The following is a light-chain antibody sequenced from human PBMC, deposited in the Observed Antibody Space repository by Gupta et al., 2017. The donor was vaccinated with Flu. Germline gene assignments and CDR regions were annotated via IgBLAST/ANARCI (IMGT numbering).Light chain of an antibody. CDR3: QAWDRSTYV. CDR1: KLGDKY. CDR2: KDN. Sequence: SYELTQPPSVSVSPGQTASITCSGDKLGDKYACWYQQKPGQSPVLVIYKDNKRPSGIPERFSGSNSGNTATLTISGTQAMDEDDYYCQAWDRSTYVFGTGTKVTVL. J-gene: IGLJ1*01. V-gene: IGLV3-1*01.